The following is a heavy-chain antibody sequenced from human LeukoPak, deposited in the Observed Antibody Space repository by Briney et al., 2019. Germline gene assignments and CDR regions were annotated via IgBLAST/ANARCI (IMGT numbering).Heavy chain of an antibody. CDR2: ILPILGIA. CDR1: GGTFSSYA. D-gene: IGHD4-23*01. Sequence: SVKVSCKASGGTFSSYAISWVRQAPGQGLEWMGRILPILGIANYAQKFQGRVTITADKSTSTAYMELSSLRSEDTAVYYCAIHPPPTNYGGTGFDYWGQGTLVTVSS. V-gene: IGHV1-69*04. J-gene: IGHJ4*02. CDR3: AIHPPPTNYGGTGFDY.